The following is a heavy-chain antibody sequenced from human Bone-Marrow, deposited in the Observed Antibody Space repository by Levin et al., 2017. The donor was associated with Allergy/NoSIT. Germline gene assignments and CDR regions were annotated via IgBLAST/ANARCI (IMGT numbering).Heavy chain of an antibody. CDR3: TTGRTY. J-gene: IGHJ4*02. CDR2: IKRETDGGTI. CDR1: GFTFSNAV. Sequence: GESLKISCAVSGFTFSNAVMTWVRQAPGKGLEWVGRIKRETDGGTIDYAAPVKGRFTISRDDSINTLYLQMNRLKTEDTAVYYCTTGRTYWGQGTLVTVSS. V-gene: IGHV3-15*01.